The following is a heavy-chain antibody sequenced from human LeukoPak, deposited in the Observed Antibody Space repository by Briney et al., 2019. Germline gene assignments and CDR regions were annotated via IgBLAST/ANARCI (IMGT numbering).Heavy chain of an antibody. CDR2: ISSSSSCI. D-gene: IGHD7-27*01. V-gene: IGHV3-21*01. J-gene: IGHJ4*02. CDR3: ARDQLNWGIGFCDY. CDR1: GFTFDDYG. Sequence: GGSLRLSCAASGFTFDDYGMSWVRQAPGKGLEWVSSISSSSSCIYYADSVKGRFTISRDNAKNSLYLQMNSLRAEDTAVYYCARDQLNWGIGFCDYWGQGTLVTVSS.